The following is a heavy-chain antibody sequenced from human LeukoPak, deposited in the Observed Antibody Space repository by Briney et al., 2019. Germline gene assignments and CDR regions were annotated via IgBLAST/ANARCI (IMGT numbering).Heavy chain of an antibody. D-gene: IGHD2-2*01. CDR2: ISAYSGNT. J-gene: IGHJ4*02. Sequence: ASVKVSCKASGYTFTSYGISWLRQAPGQGLEWMRWISAYSGNTNYAQKLQVRVTMTTDTSTNTAYMELRSLRSDDTAVYYCARGYCSSSSCYRVDSFRPRLDYWGQGTLVTVSS. V-gene: IGHV1-18*01. CDR3: ARGYCSSSSCYRVDSFRPRLDY. CDR1: GYTFTSYG.